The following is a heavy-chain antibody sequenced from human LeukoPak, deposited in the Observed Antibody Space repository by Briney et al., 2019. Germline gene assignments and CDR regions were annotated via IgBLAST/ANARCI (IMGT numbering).Heavy chain of an antibody. J-gene: IGHJ5*02. CDR1: GGSISSYY. V-gene: IGHV4-59*12. D-gene: IGHD2-2*02. CDR2: IYYSGSI. CDR3: ARVKMVCSSTSCYTGEPFNWFDP. Sequence: SETLSLTCTVSGGSISSYYWSWIRQPPGKGLEWIGYIYYSGSINYNPSLKSRVTISVDTSKNQFSLKLSSVTAADTAVYYCARVKMVCSSTSCYTGEPFNWFDPWGQGTLVTVSS.